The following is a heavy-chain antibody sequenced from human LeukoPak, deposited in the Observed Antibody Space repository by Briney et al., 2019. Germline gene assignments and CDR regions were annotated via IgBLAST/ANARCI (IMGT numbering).Heavy chain of an antibody. V-gene: IGHV1-8*01. J-gene: IGHJ4*02. CDR1: GYTFTSYD. CDR3: ARGPDPLLRYFDWLLLDY. Sequence: ASVKVSCKASGYTFTSYDINWVRQATGQGLEWMGWMNPNSGNTGYAQKFQGRVTMTRNTSISTAYMELSSLRPEDTAVYYCARGPDPLLRYFDWLLLDYWGQGTLVTVSS. CDR2: MNPNSGNT. D-gene: IGHD3-9*01.